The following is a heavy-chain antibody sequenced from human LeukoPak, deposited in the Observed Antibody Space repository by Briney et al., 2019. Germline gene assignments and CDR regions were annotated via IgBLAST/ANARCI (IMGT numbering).Heavy chain of an antibody. D-gene: IGHD3-9*01. CDR1: GGSISSYY. Sequence: SETLSLTCTVSGGSISSYYWSWIRQPAGKGLEWIGRIYTSGSTNYNPSLKSRVTMSVDTSKNQFSLELSSVTAADTAVYYCAREGYDILTGYYYFDYWGQGTLVTVSS. V-gene: IGHV4-4*07. CDR3: AREGYDILTGYYYFDY. CDR2: IYTSGST. J-gene: IGHJ4*02.